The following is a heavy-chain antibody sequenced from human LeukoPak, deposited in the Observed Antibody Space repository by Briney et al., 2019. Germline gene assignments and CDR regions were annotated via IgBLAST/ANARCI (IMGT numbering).Heavy chain of an antibody. D-gene: IGHD5-12*01. CDR1: GFTFSSYA. Sequence: PGGSLRLSCSASGFTFSSYAIHWVRQAPGKGLEYVSGISSKGGTTYYADSLKGRFTISRDNSRNTVYLQMSSLRDEDTAVYSCVSRQSGYVYWGQGTLVTVSS. CDR3: VSRQSGYVY. CDR2: ISSKGGTT. J-gene: IGHJ4*02. V-gene: IGHV3-64D*09.